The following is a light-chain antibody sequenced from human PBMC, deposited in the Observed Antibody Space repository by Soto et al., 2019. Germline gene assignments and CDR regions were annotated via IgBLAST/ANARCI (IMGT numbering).Light chain of an antibody. CDR3: CSYAGSNAWV. CDR2: EVS. Sequence: QSALTQPASVSGSPGQSITISCTGTSSDVGNYNFVSWYQQHPGKAPKLMIYEVSERPSGVSNRFSGSKSGNTASLTISGLQAEDEADYYCCSYAGSNAWVFGGGTQLTVL. V-gene: IGLV2-23*02. CDR1: SSDVGNYNF. J-gene: IGLJ3*02.